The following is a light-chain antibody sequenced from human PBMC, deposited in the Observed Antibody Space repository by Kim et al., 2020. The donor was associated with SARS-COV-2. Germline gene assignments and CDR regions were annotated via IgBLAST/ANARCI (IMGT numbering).Light chain of an antibody. CDR1: SLRNYY. CDR2: GKN. Sequence: SSELTQDPAVSVALGQTVKITCQGDSLRNYYGSWFQQKPGQAPILVIFGKNNRPSGIPDRFSGSSSGNTASLTITGAQAEDEADYYCNSRATSTNHYVFG. CDR3: NSRATSTNHYV. V-gene: IGLV3-19*01. J-gene: IGLJ1*01.